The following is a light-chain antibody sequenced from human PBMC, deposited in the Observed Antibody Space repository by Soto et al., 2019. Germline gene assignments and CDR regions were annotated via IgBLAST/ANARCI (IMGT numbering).Light chain of an antibody. J-gene: IGKJ5*01. V-gene: IGKV3-20*01. CDR1: HSFIRS. Sequence: EILLTQSPCTLSLSPGEIATRACSAIHSFIRSLSWYQQKPAQDARILIYAASSRATGIPDRFSGSGSGRDLTITIDGMEPEDFVVYYCQQYGYSQITFGQGTRLEIK. CDR2: AAS. CDR3: QQYGYSQIT.